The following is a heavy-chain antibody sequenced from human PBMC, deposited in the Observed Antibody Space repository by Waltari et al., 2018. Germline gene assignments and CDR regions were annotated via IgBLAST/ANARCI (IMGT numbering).Heavy chain of an antibody. CDR3: AKDQPAWFDP. CDR2: SSGSGGST. Sequence: EVQLLESGGGLVQPGGSLRLSCAASGFTFSSYAMSWVRQAPGEGRGWVSASSGSGGSTYYADSVKCRFTISRDNSKNTLYLQMNSLRAEDTAVYYCAKDQPAWFDPWGQGTLVTVSS. CDR1: GFTFSSYA. V-gene: IGHV3-23*01. J-gene: IGHJ5*02.